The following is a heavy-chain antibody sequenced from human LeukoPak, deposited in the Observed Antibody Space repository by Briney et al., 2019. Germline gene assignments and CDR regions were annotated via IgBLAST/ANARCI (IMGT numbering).Heavy chain of an antibody. CDR1: GGSFSGYY. CDR2: INHSGST. Sequence: SETLSLTCAVYGGSFSGYYWSWIRQPPGKGLEWIGEINHSGSTNYNPPLKSRVTISVDTSKNQFSLKLSSVTAADTAVYYCARVAGYYGSGSYNTWGQGTLVTVSS. V-gene: IGHV4-34*01. CDR3: ARVAGYYGSGSYNT. J-gene: IGHJ5*02. D-gene: IGHD3-10*01.